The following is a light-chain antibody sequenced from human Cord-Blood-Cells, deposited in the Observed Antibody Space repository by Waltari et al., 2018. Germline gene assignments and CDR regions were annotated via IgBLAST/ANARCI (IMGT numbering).Light chain of an antibody. J-gene: IGKJ3*01. V-gene: IGKV4-1*01. Sequence: DIVMTQSPDSLAVSLGERATINCKSSQSVLYSSNNKNYLAWYQQKPGQRPKLLIYWASTRESGVPDRFSGSGSGTDFTLTISSLQAEDVAVYYCQQYYSTRFTFGPGTKVDIK. CDR3: QQYYSTRFT. CDR2: WAS. CDR1: QSVLYSSNNKNY.